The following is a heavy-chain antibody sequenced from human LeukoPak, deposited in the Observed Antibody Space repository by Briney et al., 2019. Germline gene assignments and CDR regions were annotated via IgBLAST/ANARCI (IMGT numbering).Heavy chain of an antibody. D-gene: IGHD6-13*01. Sequence: PGGSLRLSCAASGFTFSSYSMNWVRQAPGKGLEWVSSISSSSSYIYYADSVKGRFTISRDNAKNSLYLQMNSLRAEDTAVYYCARGRGIAAAKYYFDYWGQGTLVTVSS. J-gene: IGHJ4*02. CDR2: ISSSSSYI. CDR1: GFTFSSYS. CDR3: ARGRGIAAAKYYFDY. V-gene: IGHV3-21*01.